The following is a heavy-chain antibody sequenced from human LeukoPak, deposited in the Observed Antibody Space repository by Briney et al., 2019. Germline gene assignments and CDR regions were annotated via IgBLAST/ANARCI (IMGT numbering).Heavy chain of an antibody. CDR1: GYTFTSYY. Sequence: ASVKVSYTASGYTFTSYYMHWVRQAPGQGLEWLGIINPSGGSTSYAQKFQGRVTMTRDMSTSTVYMELSSLRSEDTAVYYCARESTAPPHCSSTSCYSDGVDYWGQGTLVTVSS. D-gene: IGHD2-2*01. CDR2: INPSGGST. V-gene: IGHV1-46*01. J-gene: IGHJ4*02. CDR3: ARESTAPPHCSSTSCYSDGVDY.